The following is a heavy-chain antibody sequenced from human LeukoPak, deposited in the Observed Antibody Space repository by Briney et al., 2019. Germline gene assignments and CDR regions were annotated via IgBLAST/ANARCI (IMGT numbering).Heavy chain of an antibody. CDR3: AREYSSSSPYYYYGMDV. V-gene: IGHV1-69*13. Sequence: ASVKVSCKASGGTFSSYAISWVRQAPGQGLEWMGGIIPIFGTANYAQKFQGRVTITADESTSTAYMELSRLRSEDTAVYYCAREYSSSSPYYYYGMDVWGQGTTVTVSS. CDR1: GGTFSSYA. J-gene: IGHJ6*02. CDR2: IIPIFGTA. D-gene: IGHD6-6*01.